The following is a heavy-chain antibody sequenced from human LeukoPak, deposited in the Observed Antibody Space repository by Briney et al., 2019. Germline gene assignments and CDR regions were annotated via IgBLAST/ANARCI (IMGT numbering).Heavy chain of an antibody. D-gene: IGHD3-10*01. V-gene: IGHV3-11*06. CDR3: ARADYGSGSSYGMDV. CDR2: ISSSSSYT. CDR1: GFTFSDYY. Sequence: PGGSLRLSCAASGFTFSDYYMSWIRQAPGKGLEWVSYISSSSSYTNYADSVKGRFTISRDNAKNSLYLQMNSLRAEDTAVYYCARADYGSGSSYGMDVWGQGTTVTVSS. J-gene: IGHJ6*02.